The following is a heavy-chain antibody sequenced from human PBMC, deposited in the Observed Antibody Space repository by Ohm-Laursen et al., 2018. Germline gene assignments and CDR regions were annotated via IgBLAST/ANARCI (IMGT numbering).Heavy chain of an antibody. CDR1: GFTFSNYA. J-gene: IGHJ6*02. Sequence: SLRLSCAASGFTFSNYAMSWVRQAPGKGLEWVSGISGSGGTTYYADSVKGRFTISRDNPKNTLYLQMNTLRAEDTAVYYCAKGKDCSSNTCYLGGVWGQGTTVTVSS. V-gene: IGHV3-23*01. CDR2: ISGSGGTT. D-gene: IGHD2-2*01. CDR3: AKGKDCSSNTCYLGGV.